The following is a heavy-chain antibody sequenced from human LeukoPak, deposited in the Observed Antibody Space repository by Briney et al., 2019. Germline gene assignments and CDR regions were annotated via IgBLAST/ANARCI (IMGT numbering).Heavy chain of an antibody. V-gene: IGHV3-21*01. CDR1: GFIFSSYS. Sequence: GGSLRLSCAASGFIFSSYSMNWVRQAPGKGLEWVSSISSSSSYIYYADSVKGRFTISRDNAKNSLYLQMNSLRAEDTAVYYCARERSGHFDYWGQGTLVTVSS. CDR3: ARERSGHFDY. J-gene: IGHJ4*02. CDR2: ISSSSSYI. D-gene: IGHD2-15*01.